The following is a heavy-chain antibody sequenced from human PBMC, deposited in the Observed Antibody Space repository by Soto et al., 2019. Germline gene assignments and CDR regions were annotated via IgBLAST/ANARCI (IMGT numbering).Heavy chain of an antibody. D-gene: IGHD2-15*01. CDR2: ISYDGSNK. CDR3: AKEGAPPGGRCSGGSCYSGFPFLHY. V-gene: IGHV3-30*18. J-gene: IGHJ4*02. Sequence: GGSLRLSCAASGFTFSSYGMHWVRQAPGKGLEWVAVISYDGSNKYYADSVKGRFTISRDNSKNTLYLQMNSLRAEDTAVYYCAKEGAPPGGRCSGGSCYSGFPFLHYWGQGTLVTVSS. CDR1: GFTFSSYG.